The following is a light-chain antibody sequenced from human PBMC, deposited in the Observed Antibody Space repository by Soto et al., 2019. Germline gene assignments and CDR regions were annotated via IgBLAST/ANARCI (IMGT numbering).Light chain of an antibody. CDR1: QSVSSN. J-gene: IGKJ2*01. Sequence: EILMTQSPATLSVSPGERATLSCRASQSVSSNLAWYQQKPGQAPRLLIYGASTRATGIPGRFSGSGSGTEFTLTISGLQSEDFAAYYCQHHNFGQGTKLEIK. CDR3: QHHN. V-gene: IGKV3-15*01. CDR2: GAS.